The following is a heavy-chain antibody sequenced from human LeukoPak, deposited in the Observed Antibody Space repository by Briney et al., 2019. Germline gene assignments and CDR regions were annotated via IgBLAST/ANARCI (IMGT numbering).Heavy chain of an antibody. CDR2: IYTSGST. J-gene: IGHJ4*02. V-gene: IGHV4-4*07. Sequence: SETLSLTCTVSGGSISSYYWSWIRQPAGKGLEWIGRIYTSGSTNYNPSLKSRVTMSVDTSKNQFSLKLSPVTAADTAVYYCARDLHYYGSGILDYWGQGTLVTVSS. CDR3: ARDLHYYGSGILDY. D-gene: IGHD3-10*01. CDR1: GGSISSYY.